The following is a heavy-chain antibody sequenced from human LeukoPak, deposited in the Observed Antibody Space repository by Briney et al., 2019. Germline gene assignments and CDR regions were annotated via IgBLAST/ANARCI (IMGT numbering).Heavy chain of an antibody. D-gene: IGHD6-13*01. CDR3: ARDHLAATASGG. CDR1: GYTFTGYY. J-gene: IGHJ4*02. V-gene: IGHV1-2*06. Sequence: GASVKVSCTASGYTFTGYYIHWVRQAPGQGLEWMGRINPNNSGADYAQKFQGTVTMTRDTSINTAYMELSRLRSDDTAVYYCARDHLAATASGGWGQGTLVTVSS. CDR2: INPNNSGA.